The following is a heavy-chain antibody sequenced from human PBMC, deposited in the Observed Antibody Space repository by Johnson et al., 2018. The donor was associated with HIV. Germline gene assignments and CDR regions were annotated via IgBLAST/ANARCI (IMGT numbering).Heavy chain of an antibody. CDR3: ARDQGGNHNAFDI. D-gene: IGHD1-14*01. V-gene: IGHV3-30*04. CDR1: GFTFNSYA. CDR2: IKQDGSEK. Sequence: VQLVESGGGVVQPGRSLRLFCAASGFTFNSYAMHWVRQAPGKGLEWVANIKQDGSEKYYVDSVKGRFTISRDNSKNTLYLQMNSLRAEDTAVYYCARDQGGNHNAFDIWGQGTMVTVSS. J-gene: IGHJ3*02.